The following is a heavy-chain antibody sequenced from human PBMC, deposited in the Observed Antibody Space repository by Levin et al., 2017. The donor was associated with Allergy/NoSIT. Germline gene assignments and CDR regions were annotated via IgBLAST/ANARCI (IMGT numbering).Heavy chain of an antibody. V-gene: IGHV4-38-2*01. J-gene: IGHJ6*02. D-gene: IGHD6-6*01. CDR3: ARGMRQLVTAGPVGHYGMDV. CDR1: DYFISSGYY. Sequence: TASETLSLTCAVSDYFISSGYYWGWIRQPPGKGLEWIGTIYHSGITHYSPSLKSRVTISVDTSKNQFSLNLSSVTAADTAVYYCARGMRQLVTAGPVGHYGMDVWGQGTTVTVSS. CDR2: IYHSGIT.